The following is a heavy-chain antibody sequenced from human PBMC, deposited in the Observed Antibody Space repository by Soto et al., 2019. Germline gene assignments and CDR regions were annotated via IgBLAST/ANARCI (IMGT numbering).Heavy chain of an antibody. CDR2: IYSGGST. Sequence: GGSLRLSCAASGFTVSNLYMSRVRQAPGKGLEWVSVIYSGGSTYYADSVKGRFTISRDNSKNTLYLQMNSLRAEDTAVYYCAREDHGSSWRHYYYGMDVWGQGTTVTVSS. J-gene: IGHJ6*02. D-gene: IGHD6-13*01. CDR3: AREDHGSSWRHYYYGMDV. CDR1: GFTVSNLY. V-gene: IGHV3-53*01.